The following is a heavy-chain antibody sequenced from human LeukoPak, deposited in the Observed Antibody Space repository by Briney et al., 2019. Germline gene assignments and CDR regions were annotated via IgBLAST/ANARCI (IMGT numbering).Heavy chain of an antibody. CDR1: GYTFTSYD. Sequence: ASVKVSCKASGYTFTSYDINWVRQATGQGLEWMGWMNANSGNTGYAQKFQGRVTMTRDTSTSTAYMELNTLKYEDTAVYYCVRARSGGTCMNWFDPWGQGTLVTVSS. CDR2: MNANSGNT. J-gene: IGHJ5*02. CDR3: VRARSGGTCMNWFDP. V-gene: IGHV1-8*01. D-gene: IGHD2-15*01.